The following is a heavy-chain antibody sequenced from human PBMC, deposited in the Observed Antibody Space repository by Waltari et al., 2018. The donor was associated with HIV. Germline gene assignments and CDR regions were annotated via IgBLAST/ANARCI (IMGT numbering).Heavy chain of an antibody. CDR1: GGSISSGLYY. CDR3: ARQRQSRRDPFDY. CDR2: IFSTGST. V-gene: IGHV4-39*01. Sequence: QLQLQESGPGLVKPSETLSLTCTVSGGSISSGLYYWGWIRLPPGKGLEWSGSIFSTGSTYDNPSLRGRATMSVETSKNRFSLQLGSVTAADTAVYYCARQRQSRRDPFDYWGQGTLVTVSS. J-gene: IGHJ4*02.